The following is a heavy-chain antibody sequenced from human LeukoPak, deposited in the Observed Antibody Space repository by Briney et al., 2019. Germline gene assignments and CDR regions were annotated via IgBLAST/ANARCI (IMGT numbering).Heavy chain of an antibody. Sequence: ASVKVSCKASGYTFTGYYMHWVRQAPGQGLEWMGWINPNSGGTDYAQKFQGRVTMTRDTSISTAYMELSRLRSDDTAVYYCASDREGELLSFDYWGQGTLVTVSS. V-gene: IGHV1-2*02. D-gene: IGHD1-26*01. CDR3: ASDREGELLSFDY. CDR2: INPNSGGT. CDR1: GYTFTGYY. J-gene: IGHJ4*02.